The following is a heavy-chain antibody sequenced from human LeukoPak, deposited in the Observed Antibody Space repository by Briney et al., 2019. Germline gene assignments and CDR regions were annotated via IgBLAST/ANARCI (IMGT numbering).Heavy chain of an antibody. Sequence: GGSLRLSCAASGFTFSSHAMSWVRQAPGKGLEWVSAISGSGGSTYYADSVKGRFTISRDNSKNTLYLQMNSLRAEDTAVYYCAKQLPGIYYYGMDVWGQGTTVTVSS. D-gene: IGHD3-10*01. CDR3: AKQLPGIYYYGMDV. J-gene: IGHJ6*02. V-gene: IGHV3-23*01. CDR2: ISGSGGST. CDR1: GFTFSSHA.